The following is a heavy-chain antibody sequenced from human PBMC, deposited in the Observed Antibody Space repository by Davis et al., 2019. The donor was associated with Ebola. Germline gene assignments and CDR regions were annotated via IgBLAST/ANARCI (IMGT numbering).Heavy chain of an antibody. CDR3: ARAAAGRLSHHNY. Sequence: PSETLSLTCTVSGGSISSSSYYWGWIRQPPGKGLEWIGSIYYSGSTYYNPSLKSRVTISVDTSKNQFSLKLSSVTAADTAVYYCARAAAGRLSHHNYWGQGTLVTVSS. V-gene: IGHV4-39*07. J-gene: IGHJ4*02. D-gene: IGHD6-13*01. CDR2: IYYSGST. CDR1: GGSISSSSYY.